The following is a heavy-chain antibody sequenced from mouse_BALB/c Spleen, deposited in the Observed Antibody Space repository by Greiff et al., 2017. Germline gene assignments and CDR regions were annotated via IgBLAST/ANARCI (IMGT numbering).Heavy chain of an antibody. CDR2: INPSSGYT. CDR3: AKGTWGAMDY. D-gene: IGHD3-3*01. J-gene: IGHJ4*01. CDR1: GYTFTSYT. Sequence: VQLQQSAAELARPGASVKMSCKASGYTFTSYTMHWVKQRPGQGLEWIGYINPSSGYTEYNQKFKDKTTLTADKSSSTAYMQLSSLTSEDSAVYYCAKGTWGAMDYWGQGTSVTVSS. V-gene: IGHV1-4*02.